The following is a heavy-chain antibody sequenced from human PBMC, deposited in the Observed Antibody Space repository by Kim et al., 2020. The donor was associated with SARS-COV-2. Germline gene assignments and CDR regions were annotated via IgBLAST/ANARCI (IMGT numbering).Heavy chain of an antibody. J-gene: IGHJ5*02. CDR1: GYTFSRYW. CDR3: ARGDWVWGEGDSWFDP. Sequence: GESLKISCRVSGYTFSRYWIAWVRQTPGKGLEWMGIIYPGDSHTTYSPSFQGQVTISADKSSSTAYLQWSSLKASDTAMYYCARGDWVWGEGDSWFDPWGQGTLVTVSS. V-gene: IGHV5-51*01. D-gene: IGHD3-10*01. CDR2: IYPGDSHT.